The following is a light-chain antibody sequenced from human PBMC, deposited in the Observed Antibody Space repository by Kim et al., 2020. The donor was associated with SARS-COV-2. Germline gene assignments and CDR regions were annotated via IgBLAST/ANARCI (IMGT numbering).Light chain of an antibody. CDR2: AAS. CDR3: QQSYNALYS. Sequence: SGSVGDRVTITGRASQSINNYLNWYQQKPGKAPKLLIYAASSLQSGVPSRFRGSGSGKDFTLTISSLQPEDFATYYCQQSYNALYSFGQGTKLEI. CDR1: QSINNY. V-gene: IGKV1-39*01. J-gene: IGKJ2*03.